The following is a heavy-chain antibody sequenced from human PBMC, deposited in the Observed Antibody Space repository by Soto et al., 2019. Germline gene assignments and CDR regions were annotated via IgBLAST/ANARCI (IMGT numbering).Heavy chain of an antibody. D-gene: IGHD3-10*01. V-gene: IGHV3-74*01. J-gene: IGHJ6*03. CDR3: ARGWFGPDV. CDR1: EFTFSGRS. Sequence: EVQLVESGGGLVQPGGSLRLSCAASEFTFSGRSVHWVRQAPGKGLVGFSGIDKVGTDSTYADSVKGRFTSSRDNAKNTVHLQMNSLRVEDTAVYYCARGWFGPDVWGKGTAVTVSS. CDR2: IDKVGTDS.